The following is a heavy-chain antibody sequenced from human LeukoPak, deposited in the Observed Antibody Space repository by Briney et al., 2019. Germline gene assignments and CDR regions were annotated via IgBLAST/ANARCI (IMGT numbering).Heavy chain of an antibody. CDR1: GGTFSNYA. D-gene: IGHD1-26*01. V-gene: IGHV1-69*13. CDR3: ARERRGGSYFTEKRLDH. J-gene: IGHJ4*02. Sequence: ASVTVSCMASGGTFSNYAISWVRQAPGQGLEWMGAIIPIFGTANYAQKFQGRVTITADESTGPAYMELSRLRSEDTAVYYCARERRGGSYFTEKRLDHWGQGTLVAVSS. CDR2: IIPIFGTA.